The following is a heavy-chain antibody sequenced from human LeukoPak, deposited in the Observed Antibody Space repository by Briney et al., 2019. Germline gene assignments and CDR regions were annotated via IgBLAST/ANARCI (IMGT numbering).Heavy chain of an antibody. V-gene: IGHV1-18*01. CDR2: ISAYNGNT. J-gene: IGHJ6*03. CDR3: ARDRYYYDSSGYYFQSNYYYYMDV. CDR1: GYTFTSYG. Sequence: GASVKVSCKASGYTFTSYGISWVRQAPGQGLEWMGWISAYNGNTNYAQKLQGRVTMTTDTSTSTAYMELSSLRSEDTAVYYCARDRYYYDSSGYYFQSNYYYYMDVWGKGTTVTVSS. D-gene: IGHD3-22*01.